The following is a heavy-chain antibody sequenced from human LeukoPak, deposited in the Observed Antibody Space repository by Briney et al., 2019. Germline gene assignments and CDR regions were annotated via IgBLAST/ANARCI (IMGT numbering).Heavy chain of an antibody. D-gene: IGHD3-3*01. CDR3: ARVGLYSRSYDY. V-gene: IGHV4-34*01. Sequence: PSETLSLTCAVYGGSFSGYYWSWIRQPPGKGLEWIGEINHSGSTNYNPSLKSRATISVDTSKNQFSLKLSSVTAADTAVYYCARVGLYSRSYDYWGQGTLVTVSS. CDR2: INHSGST. CDR1: GGSFSGYY. J-gene: IGHJ4*02.